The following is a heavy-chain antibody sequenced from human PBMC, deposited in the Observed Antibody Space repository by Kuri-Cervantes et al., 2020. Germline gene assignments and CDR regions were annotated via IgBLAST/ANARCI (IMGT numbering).Heavy chain of an antibody. Sequence: GGSLRLSCAASGFTFSSYGMHWVRQAPGKGLEWVAVIWYDGSNKYYADSVKGRFTISRDNSKNTLYLQMNSLRAEDTAVYYCARVPSSYRVPCHLDYWGQGTLVTVSS. J-gene: IGHJ4*02. CDR1: GFTFSSYG. CDR2: IWYDGSNK. V-gene: IGHV3-33*01. CDR3: ARVPSSYRVPCHLDY. D-gene: IGHD1-14*01.